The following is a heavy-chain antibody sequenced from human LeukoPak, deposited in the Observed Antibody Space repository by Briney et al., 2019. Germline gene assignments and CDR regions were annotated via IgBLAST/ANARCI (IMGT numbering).Heavy chain of an antibody. CDR3: ARALGVIFDY. CDR2: TNYRSTWYN. CDR1: GDSVSSSSAA. Sequence: SQTLSLTCVISGDSVSSSSAAWNWIRQSPSRGLEWLGRTNYRSTWYNDYAVSVKSRIIINVDTSKNQFSLHLNSVTPEDSAVYYCARALGVIFDYWGQGILVTVSS. V-gene: IGHV6-1*01. J-gene: IGHJ4*02. D-gene: IGHD2-8*01.